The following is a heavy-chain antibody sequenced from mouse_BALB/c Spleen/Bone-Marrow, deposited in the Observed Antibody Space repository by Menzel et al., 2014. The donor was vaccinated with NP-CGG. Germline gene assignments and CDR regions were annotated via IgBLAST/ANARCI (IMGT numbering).Heavy chain of an antibody. CDR1: GFNIKDTY. Sequence: VQLKESGAELAKPGASVKSSCTASGFNIKDTYMHWVKQRPEQGLEWIGRVDPANGNTKYDPKFQGKATITADTSSNTAYLQLSSLTSEDTAVYYCARYRLGTYFDYWGQGTTLTVSS. CDR2: VDPANGNT. V-gene: IGHV14-3*02. D-gene: IGHD2-14*01. J-gene: IGHJ2*01. CDR3: ARYRLGTYFDY.